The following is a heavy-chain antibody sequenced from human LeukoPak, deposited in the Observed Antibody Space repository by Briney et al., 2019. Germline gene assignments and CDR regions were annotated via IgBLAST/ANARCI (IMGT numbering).Heavy chain of an antibody. J-gene: IGHJ6*02. CDR2: MNSDGSGT. CDR3: ARGRYYGMDV. V-gene: IGHV3-74*01. CDR1: GFTFSTSW. Sequence: GGSLSLSCAASGFTFSTSWMHWVRQAPGKGLVWVSGMNSDGSGTSYADSVKGRFTISRDNAKNTLSLQVNSLRAEDTAVYFCARGRYYGMDVWGQGTTVTVSS.